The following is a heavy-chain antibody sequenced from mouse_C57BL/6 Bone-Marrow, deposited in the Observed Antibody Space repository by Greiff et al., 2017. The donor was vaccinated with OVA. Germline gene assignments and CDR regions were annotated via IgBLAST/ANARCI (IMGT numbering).Heavy chain of an antibody. CDR1: GYTFTSYW. J-gene: IGHJ4*01. D-gene: IGHD2-2*01. CDR2: IYPGSGST. CDR3: ARRVYYGYGYYYAMDY. Sequence: QVQLKESGAELVKPGASVKMSCKASGYTFTSYWITWVKQRPGQGLEWIGDIYPGSGSTNYNEKFKSKATLTVDTSSSTAYMQLSSLTSEDSAVYYCARRVYYGYGYYYAMDYWGQGTSVTVSS. V-gene: IGHV1-55*01.